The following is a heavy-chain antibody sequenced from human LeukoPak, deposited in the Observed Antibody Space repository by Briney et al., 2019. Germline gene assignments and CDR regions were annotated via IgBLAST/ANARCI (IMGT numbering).Heavy chain of an antibody. V-gene: IGHV3-30*18. J-gene: IGHJ4*02. CDR2: ISYDGSNK. Sequence: GGSLRHSCAASGFTFSSYGMHWVRQAPGKGLEWVAVISYDGSNKYYADSVKGRFTISRDNSKNTLYLQMNSLRAEDTAVYYCAKDLRWFGFFDYWGQGTLVTVSS. CDR3: AKDLRWFGFFDY. CDR1: GFTFSSYG. D-gene: IGHD3-10*01.